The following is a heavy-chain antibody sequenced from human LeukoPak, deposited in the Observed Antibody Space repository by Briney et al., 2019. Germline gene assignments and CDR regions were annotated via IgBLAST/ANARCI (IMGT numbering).Heavy chain of an antibody. CDR1: GYTFTTYD. CDR2: MNPNSANT. V-gene: IGHV1-8*01. Sequence: GASVKVSCKASGYTFTTYDINWVRQATGQGLEWMGWMNPNSANTGYAQKFQGRVTITRNTSISTAYMELNSLRSDDTAVYYCARARLVRGPVTPLYYFDYWGQGVLATVSS. J-gene: IGHJ4*02. CDR3: ARARLVRGPVTPLYYFDY. D-gene: IGHD2-8*02.